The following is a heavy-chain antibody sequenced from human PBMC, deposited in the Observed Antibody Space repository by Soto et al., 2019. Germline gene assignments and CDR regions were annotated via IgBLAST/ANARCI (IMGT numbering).Heavy chain of an antibody. CDR3: AMTREYYCYGMDV. Sequence: QVQLVQSGAEVKKPGSSVKVSCKASGGTFRRYGMSWVRQAPGQGLEWMGGIIPIFGTANYAQKFQGRVTITADESTSTAYMELSSLRSEDTAVYYCAMTREYYCYGMDVWGQGTTVTVSS. CDR1: GGTFRRYG. CDR2: IIPIFGTA. V-gene: IGHV1-69*12. J-gene: IGHJ6*02.